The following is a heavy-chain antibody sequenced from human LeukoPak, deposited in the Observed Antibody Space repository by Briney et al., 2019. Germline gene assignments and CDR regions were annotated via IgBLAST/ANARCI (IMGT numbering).Heavy chain of an antibody. D-gene: IGHD3-3*01. V-gene: IGHV3-23*01. Sequence: GGSLRLSCAASGFTLGGFAMTWVRQAPGKGLEWVSSIGSDYKTHYSESVKGRFAISRDNSQSTVFLQMNSLRAEDTALYYCARTLRLKTPRAFDIWGQGTIVTVSS. CDR3: ARTLRLKTPRAFDI. J-gene: IGHJ3*02. CDR2: IGSDYKT. CDR1: GFTLGGFA.